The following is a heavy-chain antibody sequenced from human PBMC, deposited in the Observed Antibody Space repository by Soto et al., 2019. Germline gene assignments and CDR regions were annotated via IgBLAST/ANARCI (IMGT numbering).Heavy chain of an antibody. CDR1: GGSFRGYY. J-gene: IGHJ6*02. Sequence: SETLSLTCGVYGGSFRGYYWSWSRQPPGKGLEWIGEINHSGSTNYNPSLKSRVTISVDTSKNQFSLKLSSVTAADTAVYYCASGGYSSSWYPYYYYYGMDVWGQGTTVTVSS. V-gene: IGHV4-34*01. CDR3: ASGGYSSSWYPYYYYYGMDV. CDR2: INHSGST. D-gene: IGHD6-13*01.